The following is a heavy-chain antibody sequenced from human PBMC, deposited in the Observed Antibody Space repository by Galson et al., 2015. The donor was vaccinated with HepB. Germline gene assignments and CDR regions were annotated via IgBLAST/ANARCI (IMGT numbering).Heavy chain of an antibody. J-gene: IGHJ4*02. Sequence: SETLSLTCSVSNASIRSSSYYWDWIRQPPGKGLEWIGTLYYRGSTYYNPSPKSRVTMSGDTSKNQFSLILRSVTAEDTAVYYCATGGWGSFDYWGRGHMVTVSS. V-gene: IGHV4-39*01. CDR1: NASIRSSSYY. D-gene: IGHD7-27*01. CDR2: LYYRGST. CDR3: ATGGWGSFDY.